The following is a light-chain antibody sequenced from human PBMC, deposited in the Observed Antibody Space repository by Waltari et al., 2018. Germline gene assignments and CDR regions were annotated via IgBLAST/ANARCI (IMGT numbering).Light chain of an antibody. CDR3: ATWDDRLTGVV. CDR2: SST. V-gene: IGLV1-44*01. CDR1: NSNIGSNC. J-gene: IGLJ2*01. Sequence: QSALTQPPSASGTPGQTVTILCSGGNSNIGSNCVNWYQQVPGTAPKLLIYSSTYRPSGVPDRFSGSKSGTSASLAISGLQSDDEGDYYCATWDDRLTGVVFGGGTKVTVL.